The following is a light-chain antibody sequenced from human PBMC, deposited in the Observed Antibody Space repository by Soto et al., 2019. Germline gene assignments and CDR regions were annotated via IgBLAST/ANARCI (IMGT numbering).Light chain of an antibody. CDR1: QSISNF. CDR3: SQRSDWPIT. CDR2: DAS. J-gene: IGKJ5*01. V-gene: IGKV3-11*01. Sequence: EILLTQSPATLSLFAGERASLSCGSCQSISNFLAWYQQKPGQAPRLLIYDASNRATGIPARFSGSGYGTDFTLTISSLEPEDFAVYYCSQRSDWPITFGQGTRLEIK.